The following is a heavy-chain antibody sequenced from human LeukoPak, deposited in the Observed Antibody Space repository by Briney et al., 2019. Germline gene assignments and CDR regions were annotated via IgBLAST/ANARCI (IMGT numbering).Heavy chain of an antibody. CDR2: ISGYNGKT. V-gene: IGHV1-18*01. J-gene: IGHJ4*02. CDR3: ARPMNDGPHLAFDY. Sequence: ASVKVSFKASGYTFTTYGITWVRQAPGQGLEWMGWISGYNGKTNTAQNFQGRVTMTADTPTSTAYMELRSLRSDDTAVYYCARPMNDGPHLAFDYWGQGTLVTVSS. CDR1: GYTFTTYG. D-gene: IGHD1-1*01.